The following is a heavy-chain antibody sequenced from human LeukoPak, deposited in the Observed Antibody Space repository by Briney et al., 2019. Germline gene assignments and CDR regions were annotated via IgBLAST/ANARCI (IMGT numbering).Heavy chain of an antibody. CDR1: RFAFSNAC. CDR2: IKSKSDGGTT. V-gene: IGHV3-15*01. CDR3: TTGYCSGGSCYDR. J-gene: IGHJ5*02. D-gene: IGHD2-15*01. Sequence: GGSLRLSCAASRFAFSNACMSWVRQAPGKGLEWVGHIKSKSDGGTTDFAAPVKGRFTISRDDSKNTLFLHMNSLKTDDTAVYYCTTGYCSGGSCYDRWGQGTLVTVSS.